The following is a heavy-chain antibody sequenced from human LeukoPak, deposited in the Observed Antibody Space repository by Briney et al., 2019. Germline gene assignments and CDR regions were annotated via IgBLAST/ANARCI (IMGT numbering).Heavy chain of an antibody. V-gene: IGHV3-30*02. Sequence: RSLRLSCSASGFTFSCYGMHWVRQAPGKGLEWVAFIRYDGSNKYYADSVKGRFTISRDNSKNTLYLRMNSLRAEDTAVYYCAKDRYGDYDYYYYMDVWGKGTTVTVS. J-gene: IGHJ6*03. CDR1: GFTFSCYG. CDR2: IRYDGSNK. D-gene: IGHD4-17*01. CDR3: AKDRYGDYDYYYYMDV.